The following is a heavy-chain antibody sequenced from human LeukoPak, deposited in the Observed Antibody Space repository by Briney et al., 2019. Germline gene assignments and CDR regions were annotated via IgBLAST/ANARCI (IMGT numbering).Heavy chain of an antibody. CDR3: ARAISYDFWSGYYHAPGY. D-gene: IGHD3-3*01. J-gene: IGHJ4*02. Sequence: PGGSLRLSCAASGFTFTNYAMSWVRQAPGKGLEWVSAISGSGGTTYYADSVKGRFTISRDNAKNSLYLQMNSLRAEDTAVYYCARAISYDFWSGYYHAPGYWGQGTVVTVSS. CDR1: GFTFTNYA. CDR2: ISGSGGTT. V-gene: IGHV3-23*01.